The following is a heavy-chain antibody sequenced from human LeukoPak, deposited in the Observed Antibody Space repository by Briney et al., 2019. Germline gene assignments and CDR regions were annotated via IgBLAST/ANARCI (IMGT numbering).Heavy chain of an antibody. J-gene: IGHJ5*02. V-gene: IGHV1-69*05. D-gene: IGHD6-13*01. Sequence: SVKVSCKASGGTFSSYAISWVRQAPGQGLEWMGGIIPIFGTANYAQKFQGRVTITTDESTSTAYMELSSLRSEDTAVYYCAKDGYSSSYNWFDPWGQGTLVTVSS. CDR1: GGTFSSYA. CDR3: AKDGYSSSYNWFDP. CDR2: IIPIFGTA.